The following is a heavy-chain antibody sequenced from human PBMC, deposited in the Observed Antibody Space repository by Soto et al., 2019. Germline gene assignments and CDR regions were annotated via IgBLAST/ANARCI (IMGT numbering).Heavy chain of an antibody. D-gene: IGHD6-19*01. CDR1: GVSMRNSY. Sequence: SETLSLTCSVSGVSMRNSYWTWIRQSAGKGLEWIGRISTSGNTNYNPSLNSRLTMSVDTSRNQFSLRLSSVTAADTAVYFCARYHIAVTAEFFDSWGRGKMVTVSS. CDR3: ARYHIAVTAEFFDS. J-gene: IGHJ4*01. V-gene: IGHV4-4*07. CDR2: ISTSGNT.